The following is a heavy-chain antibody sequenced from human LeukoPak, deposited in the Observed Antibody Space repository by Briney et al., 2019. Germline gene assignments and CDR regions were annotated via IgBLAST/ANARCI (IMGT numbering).Heavy chain of an antibody. Sequence: SETLSLTCAVSGGSISSGGYSWSWIRQPPGKRLEWIGYIYYSGSTYYNPSLKSRVTISVDTSKNQFSLKLSSVTAADTAVYYCARDAGVRIAAAGYFDYWGQGTLVTVSS. CDR3: ARDAGVRIAAAGYFDY. CDR2: IYYSGST. V-gene: IGHV4-30-4*07. J-gene: IGHJ4*02. D-gene: IGHD6-13*01. CDR1: GGSISSGGYS.